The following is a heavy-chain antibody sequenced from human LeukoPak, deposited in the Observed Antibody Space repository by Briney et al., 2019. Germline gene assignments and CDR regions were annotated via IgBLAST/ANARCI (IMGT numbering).Heavy chain of an antibody. Sequence: SETLSLTCTVSGGSISSSSYYWGWIRQPPGKGLEWIGSIYYSGSTFYNPSLKSRVTISVDTSKNQFSLKLSSVTAADTAVYYCARTRYYYNSRSYGAPYYFDYWGQGTLVTVSS. J-gene: IGHJ4*02. V-gene: IGHV4-39*01. CDR1: GGSISSSSYY. CDR3: ARTRYYYNSRSYGAPYYFDY. D-gene: IGHD3-10*01. CDR2: IYYSGST.